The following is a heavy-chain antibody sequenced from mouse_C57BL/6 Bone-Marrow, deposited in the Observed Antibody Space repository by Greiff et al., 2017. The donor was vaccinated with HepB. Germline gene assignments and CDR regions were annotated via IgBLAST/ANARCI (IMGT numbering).Heavy chain of an antibody. D-gene: IGHD1-1*01. Sequence: EVMLVESGGGLVQPGGSLKLSCAASGFTFSDYYMYWVRQTPEKRLEWVAYISNGGGSTYYPDTVKGRFTISRDNAKNTLYLQMSRLKSEDTAMYYCARQKDYGSSYAMDYWGQGTAVTVSS. CDR1: GFTFSDYY. J-gene: IGHJ4*01. V-gene: IGHV5-12*01. CDR2: ISNGGGST. CDR3: ARQKDYGSSYAMDY.